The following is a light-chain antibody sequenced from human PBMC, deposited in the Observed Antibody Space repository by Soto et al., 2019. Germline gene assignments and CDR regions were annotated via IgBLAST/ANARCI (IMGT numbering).Light chain of an antibody. CDR3: QAYDSSLRGSI. CDR1: SSNIGAGYD. J-gene: IGLJ2*01. Sequence: QSVLTRPPSVSGAQGQRVTISCTGSSSNIGAGYDLHWYQQLPGTSPILLIYVSTNRPSGVPDRFSGSKSGTSASLAITGLQADDEADYDCQAYDSSLRGSIFGGGTKVTVL. CDR2: VST. V-gene: IGLV1-40*01.